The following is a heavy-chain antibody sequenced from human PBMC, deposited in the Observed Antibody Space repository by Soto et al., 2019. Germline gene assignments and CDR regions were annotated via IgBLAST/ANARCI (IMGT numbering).Heavy chain of an antibody. CDR1: VFTFDDYA. Sequence: SLRLSCSASVFTFDDYAIHWARQAPVKGLEWVSGISWNSGSIGYADYMKGRFTISRDNAKNSLYLQMNSLRAEDTAFYYCAKGTRKYYYDSSGYLYWGQGP. D-gene: IGHD3-22*01. CDR3: AKGTRKYYYDSSGYLY. V-gene: IGHV3-9*01. J-gene: IGHJ4*02. CDR2: ISWNSGSI.